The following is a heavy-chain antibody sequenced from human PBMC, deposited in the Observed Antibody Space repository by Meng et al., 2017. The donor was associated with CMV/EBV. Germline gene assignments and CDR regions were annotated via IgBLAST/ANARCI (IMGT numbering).Heavy chain of an antibody. Sequence: SVTVSCKASGGTFSSYAISWVRQAPGQGLEWMGGIIPILGIANYAQKFQGRVTITADRSTSTAYMELSSLRSEDTAVYYCARGGGAFDIWGQGTMVTVSS. CDR3: ARGGGAFDI. CDR2: IIPILGIA. J-gene: IGHJ3*02. CDR1: GGTFSSYA. D-gene: IGHD3-16*01. V-gene: IGHV1-69*10.